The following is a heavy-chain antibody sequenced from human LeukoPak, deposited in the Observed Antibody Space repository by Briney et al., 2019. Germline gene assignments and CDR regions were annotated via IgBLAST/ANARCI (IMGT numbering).Heavy chain of an antibody. V-gene: IGHV1-2*02. Sequence: ASVKVSCKASGYTFTGYYMHWVRQAPGQGLEWMGWINPNSGGTNYAQKFQGRVTMTRDTSISTAYMDLSRLTSDDTAVYYCALLGTCTTTSCVSYDAFDFWGQGTMVTVSS. CDR2: INPNSGGT. CDR1: GYTFTGYY. D-gene: IGHD2-2*01. J-gene: IGHJ3*01. CDR3: ALLGTCTTTSCVSYDAFDF.